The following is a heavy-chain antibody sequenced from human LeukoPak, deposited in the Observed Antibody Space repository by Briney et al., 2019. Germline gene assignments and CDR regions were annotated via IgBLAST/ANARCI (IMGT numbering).Heavy chain of an antibody. CDR2: ISHDGSNK. CDR1: GFTFRSHA. V-gene: IGHV3-30*04. CDR3: ARAPEQWRVIDY. Sequence: PGGSLRLSCAASGFTFRSHAMYWVRQAPGKGLEWVAVISHDGSNKYYADSVKGRFTISRDNSKNTLYLQINALRVEDTAVYYCARAPEQWRVIDYWGQGTLVTVTS. J-gene: IGHJ4*02. D-gene: IGHD6-19*01.